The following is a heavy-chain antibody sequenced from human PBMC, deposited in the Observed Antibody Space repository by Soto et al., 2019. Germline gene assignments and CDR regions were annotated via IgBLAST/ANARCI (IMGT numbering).Heavy chain of an antibody. J-gene: IGHJ4*02. CDR3: ARDYYASGSHDY. D-gene: IGHD3-10*01. CDR1: GFTFSSYW. V-gene: IGHV3-7*01. Sequence: GGSLRLSCVASGFTFSSYWMSWVRQAPGKGLKWVANIKQEGSDKYYVDYVKGRFTIYRDNAKNSLYLQMNSLRAEDTDVYYCARDYYASGSHDYWGQGTLVTVSS. CDR2: IKQEGSDK.